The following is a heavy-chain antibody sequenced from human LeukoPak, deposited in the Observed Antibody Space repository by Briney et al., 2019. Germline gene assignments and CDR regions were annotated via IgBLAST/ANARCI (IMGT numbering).Heavy chain of an antibody. J-gene: IGHJ3*02. V-gene: IGHV3-11*01. D-gene: IGHD3-22*01. Sequence: PGGSLRLSCVASGFTFSDYYMSWLRQAPGKGLEWVSYISSSGSTLYYADSVKGRFTISRDNSKNTLYLQMNSLRAEDTAVYYCAKGAGITMIVVVITSPDAFDIWGQGTMVTVSS. CDR2: ISSSGSTL. CDR1: GFTFSDYY. CDR3: AKGAGITMIVVVITSPDAFDI.